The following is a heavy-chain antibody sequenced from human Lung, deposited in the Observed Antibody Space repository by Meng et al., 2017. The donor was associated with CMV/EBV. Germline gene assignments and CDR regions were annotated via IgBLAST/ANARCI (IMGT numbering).Heavy chain of an antibody. V-gene: IGHV3-74*01. Sequence: GESXKISXAASGFSFSSYWMHWVRQAPGRGLVWVAHINNDGSSTTYADSVKGRVTISRDNAKNTVFLQMHSLGVEDTAVYYCARDSIVVPGRIYYYAMDVWGHGTTVTVSS. CDR1: GFSFSSYW. D-gene: IGHD6-19*01. CDR3: ARDSIVVPGRIYYYAMDV. J-gene: IGHJ6*02. CDR2: INNDGSST.